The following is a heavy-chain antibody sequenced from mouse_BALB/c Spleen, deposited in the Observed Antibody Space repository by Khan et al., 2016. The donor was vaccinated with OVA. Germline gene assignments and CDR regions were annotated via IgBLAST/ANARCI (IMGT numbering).Heavy chain of an antibody. CDR1: GYSFTTYY. J-gene: IGHJ3*01. D-gene: IGHD1-3*01. CDR3: TSLGLNNWFAY. Sequence: VQLQQPGPELMNPGTSVNISCKASGYSFTTYYIHWVKQSHGKSLEWIGYIDPFNGNTNYNQKFKGKATLTVDKSSSTAYMHLSSLTSEDSAVFYCTSLGLNNWFAYWGQGTLVTVSA. V-gene: IGHV1-31*01. CDR2: IDPFNGNT.